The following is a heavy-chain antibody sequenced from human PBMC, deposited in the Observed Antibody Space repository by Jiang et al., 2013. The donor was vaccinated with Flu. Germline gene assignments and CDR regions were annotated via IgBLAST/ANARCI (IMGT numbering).Heavy chain of an antibody. D-gene: IGHD3-10*01. CDR2: IDPSDSYT. CDR3: ARVMDGSGNSKWFDP. V-gene: IGHV5-10-1*01. CDR1: GLHLYQLL. Sequence: AEVKKPGESLRISCKGSGLHLYQLLDHLGAPDARESLEWMGTIDPSDSYTKYSPSFQGHVTISADKSINTAYLQWNSLKASDNAIYYCARVMDGSGNSKWFDPWGQGTLVTVSS. J-gene: IGHJ5*02.